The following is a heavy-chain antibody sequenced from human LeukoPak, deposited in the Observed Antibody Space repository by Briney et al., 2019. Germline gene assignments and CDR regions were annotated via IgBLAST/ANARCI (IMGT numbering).Heavy chain of an antibody. CDR3: ARNCFGSGNYFSGDSNYDYGMDV. CDR2: VAYSGSN. J-gene: IGHJ6*04. V-gene: IGHV4-61*03. CDR1: GGSVSRDTYY. Sequence: PSETLSLTCTVSGGSVSRDTYYWRWLRQPTGMGLEWIGCVAYSGSNNYHSSRKGRVTISVDTSKNHCYLKLSSVPAADTAVDYCARNCFGSGNYFSGDSNYDYGMDVWGKGTTVTVSS. D-gene: IGHD3-10*01.